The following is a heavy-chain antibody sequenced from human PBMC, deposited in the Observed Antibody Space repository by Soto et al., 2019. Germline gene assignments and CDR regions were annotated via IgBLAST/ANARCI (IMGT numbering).Heavy chain of an antibody. D-gene: IGHD6-13*01. Sequence: GGSLRLSCAASGFTFTSYTMNWVRQAPGKGLEWVSSISSSSDYIYYADSMKGRVTISRDNAKNSLFLDMNSLTGEDTAVYYCARARVYATGPLDFWGQGTLVTVS. CDR1: GFTFTSYT. CDR2: ISSSSDYI. V-gene: IGHV3-21*06. CDR3: ARARVYATGPLDF. J-gene: IGHJ4*02.